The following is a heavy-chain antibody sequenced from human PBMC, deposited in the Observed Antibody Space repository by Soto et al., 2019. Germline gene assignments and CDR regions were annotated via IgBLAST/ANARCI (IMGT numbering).Heavy chain of an antibody. CDR1: GGSISSYY. J-gene: IGHJ4*02. Sequence: SETLSLTCTVSGGSISSYYWSWIRQPPGKGLEWIGYIYYSGSTNYNPSLKSRVTISVDTSKNQFSLKLRSVTAADTDVYYCANFPGTDSSENDSWGQGTLVTVSS. CDR3: ANFPGTDSSENDS. D-gene: IGHD6-6*01. CDR2: IYYSGST. V-gene: IGHV4-59*08.